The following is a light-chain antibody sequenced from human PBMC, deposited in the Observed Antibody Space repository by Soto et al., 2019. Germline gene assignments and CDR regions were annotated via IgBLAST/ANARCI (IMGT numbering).Light chain of an antibody. J-gene: IGLJ3*02. CDR3: SSYTSSSTWL. CDR2: EVS. CDR1: SSDVGAYNY. V-gene: IGLV2-14*03. Sequence: QSALTQPASVSGSPGQSITISCTGTSSDVGAYNYVPWYQQHPGKAPKLMIYEVSNRPSGVSNRFSGSKSATTASLTISGLQAGDEADYYCSSYTSSSTWLFGGGTKLTVL.